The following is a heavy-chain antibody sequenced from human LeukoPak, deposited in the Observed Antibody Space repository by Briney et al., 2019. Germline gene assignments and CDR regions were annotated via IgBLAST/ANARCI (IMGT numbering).Heavy chain of an antibody. CDR2: IYYSGST. V-gene: IGHV4-59*01. Sequence: SETLSLTCTVSGGSISSYYWSWIRQPPGKGLEWIGYIYYSGSTNYNPSLKSRVTISVDTSKNQFSLKLSSVTAADTAVYSCASRIPAADMGSFDPWGQGTLVTVSS. D-gene: IGHD2-2*01. CDR1: GGSISSYY. CDR3: ASRIPAADMGSFDP. J-gene: IGHJ5*02.